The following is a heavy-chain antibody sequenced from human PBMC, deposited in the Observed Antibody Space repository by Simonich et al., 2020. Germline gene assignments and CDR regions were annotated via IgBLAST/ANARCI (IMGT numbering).Heavy chain of an antibody. CDR3: ARTNTMRELDTMVRGVDYFDY. CDR2: ISPIRGIA. Sequence: QVQLVQSGAEVKKPGSSVKVSCKASGGTFSSYAISWVRQAPGQGVEWQGAISPIRGIANYAQKFQGRVTITADKSTSTAYMELSSLRSEDTAVYYCARTNTMRELDTMVRGVDYFDYWGQGTLVTVSS. J-gene: IGHJ4*02. D-gene: IGHD3-10*01. V-gene: IGHV1-69*09. CDR1: GGTFSSYA.